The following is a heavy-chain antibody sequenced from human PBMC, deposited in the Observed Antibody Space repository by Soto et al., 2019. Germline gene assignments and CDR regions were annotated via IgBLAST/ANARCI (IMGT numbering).Heavy chain of an antibody. V-gene: IGHV4-59*01. CDR3: ARGGSSSWYFDY. J-gene: IGHJ4*02. Sequence: SETLSLTCTVSGGSISSYYWSWIRQPPGKGLEWIGYIYYSGSTNYNPSLKSRVTISVDTSKNQFSLKLSSVTAADTAVYYCARGGSSSWYFDYWGQGTLVTVSS. CDR1: GGSISSYY. CDR2: IYYSGST. D-gene: IGHD6-13*01.